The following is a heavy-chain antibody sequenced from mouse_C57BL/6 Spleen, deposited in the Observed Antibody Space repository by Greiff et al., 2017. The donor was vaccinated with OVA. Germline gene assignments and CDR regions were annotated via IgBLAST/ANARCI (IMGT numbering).Heavy chain of an antibody. CDR2: INPNNGGT. J-gene: IGHJ3*01. V-gene: IGHV1-26*01. Sequence: VQLQQSGPELVKPGASVKISCKASGYTFTDYYMNWVKQSHGKSLEWIGDINPNNGGTSYNQKFKGKATLTVGKSSSTAYMELRSLTSEDSAVYYCARNDYDGFAYWGQGTLVTVSA. CDR3: ARNDYDGFAY. D-gene: IGHD2-4*01. CDR1: GYTFTDYY.